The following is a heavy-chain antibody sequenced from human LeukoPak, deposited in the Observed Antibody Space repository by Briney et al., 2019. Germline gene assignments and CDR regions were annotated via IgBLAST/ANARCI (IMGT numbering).Heavy chain of an antibody. CDR1: GFTFSSYS. Sequence: PGGSLRLSCAASGFTFSSYSMSWVRQAPGKGLEWVSAISGSGGSTYYADSVKGRFTISRDNSKNTLYLQMNSLRAEDTAVYYCAKTDSNLPRFDPWGQGTLVTVSS. V-gene: IGHV3-23*01. CDR2: ISGSGGST. D-gene: IGHD4-11*01. CDR3: AKTDSNLPRFDP. J-gene: IGHJ5*02.